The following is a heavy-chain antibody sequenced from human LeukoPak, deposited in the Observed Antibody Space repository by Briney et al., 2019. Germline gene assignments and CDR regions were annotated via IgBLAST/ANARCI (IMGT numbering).Heavy chain of an antibody. CDR1: GYTLTELS. V-gene: IGHV1-24*01. CDR3: ATLLNDNWNYIFGY. J-gene: IGHJ4*02. CDR2: FDPEDGET. D-gene: IGHD1-7*01. Sequence: ASVKVSCKVSGYTLTELSMHWVRQAPGKGLEWMGGFDPEDGETIYAQKFQGRVTVTEDTSTDTAYMELSSLRSEDTAVYYCATLLNDNWNYIFGYWGQGTLVTVSS.